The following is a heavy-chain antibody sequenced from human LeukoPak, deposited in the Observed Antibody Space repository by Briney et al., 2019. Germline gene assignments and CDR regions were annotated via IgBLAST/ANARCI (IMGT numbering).Heavy chain of an antibody. CDR2: ISGSGGST. CDR3: AKQGGSGWYDWIRGFDY. D-gene: IGHD6-19*01. J-gene: IGHJ4*02. V-gene: IGHV3-23*01. CDR1: GFTFSSYA. Sequence: GGSLRLSCAASGFTFSSYAMSWVRQAPGKGLEWVSAISGSGGSTYYADSVKGRFTISRDNSKNTLYLQMNSMRAEDTAVYYCAKQGGSGWYDWIRGFDYWGQGNLVTVSS.